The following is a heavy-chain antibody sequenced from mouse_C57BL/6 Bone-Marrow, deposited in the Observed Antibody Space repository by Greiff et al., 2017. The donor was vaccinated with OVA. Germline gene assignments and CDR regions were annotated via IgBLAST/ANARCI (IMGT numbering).Heavy chain of an antibody. CDR3: ASGLRRGYYFDY. CDR1: GFNIKDYY. V-gene: IGHV14-2*01. D-gene: IGHD3-1*01. Sequence: VHVKQSGAELVKPGASVKLSCTASGFNIKDYYMHWVKQRTEQGLEWIGRIDPEDGETKYAPKFQGKATITADTSSNTAYLQLSSLTSEDTAVYYCASGLRRGYYFDYWGQGTTLTVSS. CDR2: IDPEDGET. J-gene: IGHJ2*01.